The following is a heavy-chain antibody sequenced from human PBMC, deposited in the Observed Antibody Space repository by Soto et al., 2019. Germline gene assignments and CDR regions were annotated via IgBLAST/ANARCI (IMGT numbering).Heavy chain of an antibody. D-gene: IGHD4-17*01. Sequence: GASVKVSCKASGYTFTVYYMHWVRQAPGQGLEWMGWINPNSGGTNYAQKFQGWVTMTRDTSISTAYMELSRLRSDDTAVYYCARPTAPADYGDYEYYFDYWGQGTLVTVSS. CDR1: GYTFTVYY. V-gene: IGHV1-2*04. CDR2: INPNSGGT. J-gene: IGHJ4*02. CDR3: ARPTAPADYGDYEYYFDY.